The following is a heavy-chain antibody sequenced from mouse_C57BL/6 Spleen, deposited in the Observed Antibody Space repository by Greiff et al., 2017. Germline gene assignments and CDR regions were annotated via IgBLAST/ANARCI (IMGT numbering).Heavy chain of an antibody. Sequence: QVQLQQPGAELVRPGSSVKLSCKASGYTFTSYWMHWVKQRPIQGLEWIGNIDPSDSETHYNQKFKDKATLTVDKSSSTAYMQLSSLTSEDSAVYYCAASSGSYAMDYWGQGTSVTVSS. CDR1: GYTFTSYW. V-gene: IGHV1-52*01. CDR2: IDPSDSET. D-gene: IGHD3-2*02. CDR3: AASSGSYAMDY. J-gene: IGHJ4*01.